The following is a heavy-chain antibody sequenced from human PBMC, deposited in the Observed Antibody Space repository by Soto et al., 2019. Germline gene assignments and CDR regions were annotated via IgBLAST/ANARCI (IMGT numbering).Heavy chain of an antibody. V-gene: IGHV3-48*02. D-gene: IGHD6-19*01. CDR1: GFTFSTFS. J-gene: IGHJ4*02. CDR2: ISGGGRPI. CDR3: ARDLGWAFDS. Sequence: ELQLVQSGGGLVQPGGSLRLSCAASGFTFSTFSMNWVRQAPGRGLEWISYISGGGRPISYADSVKGRFTISRDNAKNSLYLQMDSLTDEDTAVYYCARDLGWAFDSWGQGTLVTVSS.